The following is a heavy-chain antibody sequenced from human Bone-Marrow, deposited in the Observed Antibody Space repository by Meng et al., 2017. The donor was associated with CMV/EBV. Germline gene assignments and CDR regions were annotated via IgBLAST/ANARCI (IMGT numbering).Heavy chain of an antibody. V-gene: IGHV3-30-3*01. CDR1: GLTFSSYA. CDR3: ARASGMDV. CDR2: ISYDGSNK. J-gene: IGHJ6*02. Sequence: GESLKISCAASGLTFSSYAMYWVRQAPGKGPEWVAVISYDGSNKYYADSVKGRFTISRDNSKNTLFLQMNSLRAEDTAVYYCARASGMDVWGQGTTVTVSS.